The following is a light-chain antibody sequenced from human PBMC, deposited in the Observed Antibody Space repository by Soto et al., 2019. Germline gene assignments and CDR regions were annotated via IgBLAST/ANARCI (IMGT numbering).Light chain of an antibody. CDR1: QSVSSY. Sequence: EIVLTQSPATLSLSPGERVTLSCRASQSVSSYLAWYQQKPGQAPRLLIHDASNRATGIPVRFSGSGSGTAFTLTISSLEPEDFAVYYCQQRTNWPPTFGQGTRLEMK. CDR3: QQRTNWPPT. CDR2: DAS. J-gene: IGKJ5*01. V-gene: IGKV3-11*01.